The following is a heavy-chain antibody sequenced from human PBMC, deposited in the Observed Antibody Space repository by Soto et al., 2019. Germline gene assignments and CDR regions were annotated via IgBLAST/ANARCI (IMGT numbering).Heavy chain of an antibody. Sequence: QVQLVQSGAEVKKPGSSVKFSCKTSGGLFSVFSFNWVRQAPGQGLEWMGGFLPITGSTDYAQKFQGRPTITADRSTSTSYMELSRLTSDDTANYYCATIRVRGGPLRFEDGGQGTLISVSS. CDR3: ATIRVRGGPLRFED. D-gene: IGHD5-12*01. V-gene: IGHV1-69*06. CDR2: FLPITGST. J-gene: IGHJ4*01. CDR1: GGLFSVFS.